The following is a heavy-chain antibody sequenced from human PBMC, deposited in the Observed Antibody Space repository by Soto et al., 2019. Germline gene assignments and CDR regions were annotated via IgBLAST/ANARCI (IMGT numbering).Heavy chain of an antibody. CDR1: GGTFNTYT. CDR3: SIGSWSAETFDV. J-gene: IGHJ3*01. V-gene: IGHV1-69*02. Sequence: QVHLIQSGAEVKKPGSSVKVSCKAAGGTFNTYTLIWVRQAPGHGLEWMGRIIPMVTVTNSAQKFQGRLTLTADQSTGTAFMELTSLRSEDTAVYYCSIGSWSAETFDVWGQGTMVPVSS. D-gene: IGHD2-2*01. CDR2: IIPMVTVT.